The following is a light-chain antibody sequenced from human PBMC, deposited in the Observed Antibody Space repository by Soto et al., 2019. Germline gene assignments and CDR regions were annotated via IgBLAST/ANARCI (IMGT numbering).Light chain of an antibody. J-gene: IGKJ5*01. CDR1: RSVSRN. V-gene: IGKV3-11*01. CDR3: QQRSNWPPIT. Sequence: IVLTQSPSTLSLSPGERATLSCRASRSVSRNVAWYQQKPGQAPRLLIYDASNRAPGIPARFSGSGSGTDFTLTISSLEPEDFAVYYCQQRSNWPPITFGQGTRLEIK. CDR2: DAS.